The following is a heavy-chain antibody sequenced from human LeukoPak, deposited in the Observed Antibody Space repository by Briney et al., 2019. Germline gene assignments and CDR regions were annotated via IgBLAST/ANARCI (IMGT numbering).Heavy chain of an antibody. J-gene: IGHJ4*02. CDR1: GFTFSNYA. D-gene: IGHD3-9*01. CDR2: ITGSGGNT. CDR3: AKWGDYDVLTGYYVSDY. Sequence: GGSLRLPCVASGFTFSNYAMSWVRQAPGKGLEWVSAITGSGGNTYYAGSVKGRFTISRDNSKNTVFLQMNSLRAEDTAVYYCAKWGDYDVLTGYYVSDYWGQGTLVTVSS. V-gene: IGHV3-23*01.